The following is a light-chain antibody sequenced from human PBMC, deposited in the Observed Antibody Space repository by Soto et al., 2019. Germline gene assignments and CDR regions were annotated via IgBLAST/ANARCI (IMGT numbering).Light chain of an antibody. CDR2: GAS. Sequence: VGLTQSPGTLSLSPGERATLSCRASQSVSSSYLAWYQQRPGQAPRLLIYGASSRATGIPDRFSGSGSGTDFTLTISRLEPEDFAVYYCQQYGSSPRTFGQGSIVAIK. CDR3: QQYGSSPRT. CDR1: QSVSSSY. V-gene: IGKV3-20*01. J-gene: IGKJ1*01.